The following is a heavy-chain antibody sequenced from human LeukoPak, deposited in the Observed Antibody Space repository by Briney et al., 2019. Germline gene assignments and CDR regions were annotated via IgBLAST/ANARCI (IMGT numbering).Heavy chain of an antibody. J-gene: IGHJ4*02. CDR3: ARVGCGGDCYSWYYFDY. D-gene: IGHD2-21*02. CDR1: GGSLSSYY. CDR2: IYTSGST. V-gene: IGHV4-4*07. Sequence: SETLSLTCTVSGGSLSSYYWSWIRQPAGRGLEWIGRIYTSGSTNYNPSLKSRVTMSVDTSKNQFSLKLSSVTAADTAVYYCARVGCGGDCYSWYYFDYWGQGTLVTVSS.